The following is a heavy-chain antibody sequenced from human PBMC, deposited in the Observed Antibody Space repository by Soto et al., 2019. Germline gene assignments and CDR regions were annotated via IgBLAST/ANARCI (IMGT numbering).Heavy chain of an antibody. D-gene: IGHD6-13*01. Sequence: PGGSLRLSCAASGFTFSSYSINWVRQAPGKGLEWVSYISSRSSNIYYADSVKGRFTISRDNAKNSLYLRMNSLRDEDTAVYYCAREVYSSFDYWGQGTLVTVSS. V-gene: IGHV3-48*02. CDR2: ISSRSSNI. CDR3: AREVYSSFDY. CDR1: GFTFSSYS. J-gene: IGHJ4*02.